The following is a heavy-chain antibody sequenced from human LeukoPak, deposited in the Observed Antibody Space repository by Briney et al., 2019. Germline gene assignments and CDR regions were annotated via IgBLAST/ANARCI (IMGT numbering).Heavy chain of an antibody. V-gene: IGHV4-34*01. CDR3: ARGENLYYYGSGRKYYFDY. J-gene: IGHJ4*02. D-gene: IGHD3-10*01. Sequence: ETLSLTCAVYGGSFSGYYWSWIRQPPGKGLEWIGEINHSGSTNYNPSLKSRVTISVDTSKNQFSLKLSSVTAADTAVYYCARGENLYYYGSGRKYYFDYWGQGTLVTVSS. CDR2: INHSGST. CDR1: GGSFSGYY.